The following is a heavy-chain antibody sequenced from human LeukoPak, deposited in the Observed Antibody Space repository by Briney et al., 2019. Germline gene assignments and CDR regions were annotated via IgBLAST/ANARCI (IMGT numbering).Heavy chain of an antibody. D-gene: IGHD6-25*01. Sequence: GGSLRLSCAASGFTVSSSYMSWVRQAPGKGLEWVSVIYSGGNTYYADSVKGRLTISRDNSKNTLYLQMNSLRAEDTAVYYCARCGIPAAAVYFDSWGQGTLVTVSS. V-gene: IGHV3-66*01. CDR2: IYSGGNT. CDR3: ARCGIPAAAVYFDS. J-gene: IGHJ4*02. CDR1: GFTVSSSY.